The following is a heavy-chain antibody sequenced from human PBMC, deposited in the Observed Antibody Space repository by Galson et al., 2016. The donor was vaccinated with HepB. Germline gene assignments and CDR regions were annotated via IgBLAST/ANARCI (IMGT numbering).Heavy chain of an antibody. CDR2: LTNAEAT. D-gene: IGHD3-22*01. CDR1: GASITGSGYH. J-gene: IGHJ5*02. V-gene: IGHV4-39*01. CDR3: ARTYDSRGVYFVAADL. Sequence: SETLSLTCSVSGASITGSGYHWGWIRQPPGKGLEWIGSLTNAEATVYAPSFYSRVTISADTSKKQFSLRLGSVTAADTAIYYCARTYDSRGVYFVAADLWGQGTQVTVSS.